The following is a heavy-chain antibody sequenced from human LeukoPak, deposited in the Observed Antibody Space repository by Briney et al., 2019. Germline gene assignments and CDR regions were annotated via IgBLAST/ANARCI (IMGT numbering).Heavy chain of an antibody. CDR1: GGSFSGYY. CDR2: INHSGST. CDR3: ARRTSYYGSGSFFMDV. V-gene: IGHV4-34*01. J-gene: IGHJ6*02. D-gene: IGHD3-10*01. Sequence: PSETLSLTCAVYGGSFSGYYWSWIRQPPGKGLEWIGEINHSGSTNYNPSLKSRVTISVDTSKNQFSLKLSSVTAADTAVYYCARRTSYYGSGSFFMDVWGQGTTVTVSS.